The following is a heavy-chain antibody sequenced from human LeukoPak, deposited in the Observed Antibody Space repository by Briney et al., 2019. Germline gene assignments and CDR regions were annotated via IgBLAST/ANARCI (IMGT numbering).Heavy chain of an antibody. Sequence: GRSLRLSCAASGFTFSSYAMSWVRQAPGKGLEWVSAISGSGGSTYYADSVKGRFTISRDNSKNTLYLQMNSLRAEDTAVYYCAKRTSAAGGTFDYWGQGTLVTVSS. D-gene: IGHD6-13*01. CDR2: ISGSGGST. J-gene: IGHJ4*02. CDR3: AKRTSAAGGTFDY. V-gene: IGHV3-23*01. CDR1: GFTFSSYA.